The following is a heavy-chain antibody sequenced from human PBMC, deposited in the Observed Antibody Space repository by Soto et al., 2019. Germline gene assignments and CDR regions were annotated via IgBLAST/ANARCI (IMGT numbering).Heavy chain of an antibody. CDR2: ILVGGST. CDR1: GFICSSYD. Sequence: VGSLRLSCEASGFICSSYDMSWVRQAPGKGLEWVSTILVGGSTHYEDSVKGRFTISRDRSKNTVYLEMNSLTAGDTAVYYCAKATATGGGAFDICGQGTMVTV. V-gene: IGHV3-23*01. J-gene: IGHJ3*02. D-gene: IGHD2-8*02. CDR3: AKATATGGGAFDI.